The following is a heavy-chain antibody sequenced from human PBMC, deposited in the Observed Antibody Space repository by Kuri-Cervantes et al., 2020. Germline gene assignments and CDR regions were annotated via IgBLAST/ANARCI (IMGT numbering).Heavy chain of an antibody. V-gene: IGHV5-51*01. J-gene: IGHJ3*02. CDR2: IYPGDSDT. CDR3: ASANWGSLSGAFDI. CDR1: GYSFTTYW. D-gene: IGHD7-27*01. Sequence: KVSCKGSGYSFTTYWIGWVRQMSGKGLEWMGIIYPGDSDTRYSPSFQGQVTISADKSISTAYLQWSSLKASDTAMYYCASANWGSLSGAFDIWGQGTMVTDSS.